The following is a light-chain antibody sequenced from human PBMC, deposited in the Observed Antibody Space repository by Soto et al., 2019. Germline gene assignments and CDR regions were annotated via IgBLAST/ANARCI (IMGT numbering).Light chain of an antibody. CDR1: SSDVGGYNY. V-gene: IGLV2-14*01. J-gene: IGLJ1*01. Sequence: QCVLTQPASVSGSPGQSITISCTGTSSDVGGYNYVSWLQQHPGKVPKLIIYDVSSRPSGVSNRFSGSKSGNTASLTISGLQAEDEADYYCTSYTSSNTHVFGGGTKVT. CDR3: TSYTSSNTHV. CDR2: DVS.